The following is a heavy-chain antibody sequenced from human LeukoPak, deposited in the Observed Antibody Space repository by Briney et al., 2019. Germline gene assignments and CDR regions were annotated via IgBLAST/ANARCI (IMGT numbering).Heavy chain of an antibody. CDR2: IYSGGST. V-gene: IGHV3-66*01. CDR1: GFTVSSNY. CDR3: ARGQVRGLRENYFDY. D-gene: IGHD3-10*01. J-gene: IGHJ4*02. Sequence: PGGSLRLSCAASGFTVSSNYMSWVRQAPGKGLEWVSVIYSGGSTYYADSVKGRFTISRDNSKNTLYLQMNSLRAEDTAVYYCARGQVRGLRENYFDYWGQGTLVTVSS.